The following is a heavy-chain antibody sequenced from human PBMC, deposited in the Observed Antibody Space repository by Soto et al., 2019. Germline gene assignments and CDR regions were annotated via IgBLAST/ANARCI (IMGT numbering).Heavy chain of an antibody. J-gene: IGHJ4*02. CDR3: ARYRREAVAGYTLDN. CDR1: GGSISSNY. V-gene: IGHV4-59*01. CDR2: VYNSGST. Sequence: SETLSLTCTVSGGSISSNYWTWIRQPPGKGLEWIGYVYNSGSTNYNPSLKSRVTISEDTSKSQFSLKVNSMTAADTAVYYCARYRREAVAGYTLDNWGQGILVSVSS. D-gene: IGHD6-13*01.